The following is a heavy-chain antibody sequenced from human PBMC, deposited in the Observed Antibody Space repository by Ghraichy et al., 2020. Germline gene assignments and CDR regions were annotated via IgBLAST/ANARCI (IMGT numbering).Heavy chain of an antibody. CDR2: VKSRADGGTT. CDR3: ATEDHGFH. V-gene: IGHV3-15*07. CDR1: GFTFSNVW. J-gene: IGHJ4*02. Sequence: GGSLRLSCVVSAASGFTFSNVWMNWVRQAPGKGLEWVGRVKSRADGGTTDYAAPVKGRFSISRDDSKSMLSLQMTNLKSEDTAVYYCATEDHGFHWGQGTLVTVSS.